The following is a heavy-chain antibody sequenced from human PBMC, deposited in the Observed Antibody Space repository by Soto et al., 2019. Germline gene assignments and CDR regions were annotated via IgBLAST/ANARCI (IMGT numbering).Heavy chain of an antibody. Sequence: TGGPQRHSCAASDFNIINACRSWISQAPGKGLKWVGRIKSKADGGTTDFAAPVKGRFAISRDDSKNMMYMEMSSLRTEDTAVYYCTTDSYINMPIVGFDYWGQGTLVTVSS. CDR1: DFNIINAC. CDR2: IKSKADGGTT. J-gene: IGHJ4*02. V-gene: IGHV3-15*01. CDR3: TTDSYINMPIVGFDY. D-gene: IGHD2-2*01.